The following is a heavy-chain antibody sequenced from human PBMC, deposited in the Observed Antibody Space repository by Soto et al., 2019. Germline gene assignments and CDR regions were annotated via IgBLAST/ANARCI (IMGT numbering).Heavy chain of an antibody. CDR1: GGTFSSYA. V-gene: IGHV1-69*01. D-gene: IGHD1-26*01. CDR2: IIPIFGTA. CDR3: ARDSREGGSWELPGPFDY. J-gene: IGHJ4*02. Sequence: QVQLVQSGAEVKKPGSSVKVSCKASGGTFSSYAISWVRQAPGQGLEWMGGIIPIFGTANYAQKFQGRVTITADESTSTAYMELSSLRSEDTAVYYCARDSREGGSWELPGPFDYWGQGTLVTVSS.